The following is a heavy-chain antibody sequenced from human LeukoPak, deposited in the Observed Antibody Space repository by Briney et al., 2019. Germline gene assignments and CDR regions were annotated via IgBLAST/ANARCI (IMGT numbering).Heavy chain of an antibody. CDR1: GYTFTGYY. D-gene: IGHD3-10*01. J-gene: IGHJ1*01. Sequence: ASVKVSCKASGYTFTGYYMHWVRQAPGQGLEWMGWINPNSGGTNYAQKFQGRVTMTWDTSISTAYMELSRLRSDDTAVYYCARTGIGLKYFQHWGQGTLVTVSS. V-gene: IGHV1-2*02. CDR2: INPNSGGT. CDR3: ARTGIGLKYFQH.